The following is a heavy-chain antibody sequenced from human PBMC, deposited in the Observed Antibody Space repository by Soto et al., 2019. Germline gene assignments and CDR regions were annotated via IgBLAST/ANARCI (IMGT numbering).Heavy chain of an antibody. CDR3: ARDNYYGSGRDYFDY. Sequence: LSLTCTVSGGSISSGGYYWSWIRQQPGKGLEWIGYIYYGGSTYYNPSLKSRVTISVDTSKNQFSLKLSSVTAADTAVYYCARDNYYGSGRDYFDYWGQGTLVTVSS. V-gene: IGHV4-31*03. D-gene: IGHD3-10*01. CDR2: IYYGGST. J-gene: IGHJ4*02. CDR1: GGSISSGGYY.